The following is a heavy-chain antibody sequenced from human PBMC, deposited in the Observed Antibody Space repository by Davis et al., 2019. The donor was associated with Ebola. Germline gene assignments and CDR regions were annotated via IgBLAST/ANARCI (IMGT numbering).Heavy chain of an antibody. J-gene: IGHJ6*03. CDR1: GFTFTSYG. Sequence: ASVKVSCKTSGFTFTSYGIGWVRQAPGQGLEWMGIINPSGGTTSYALKFQGRVTMTRDTSTSTFYMELSSLRSDDTAVYYCARGVEMATVFSDYYYYMDVWGKGTTVTVSS. CDR2: INPSGGTT. V-gene: IGHV1-46*01. CDR3: ARGVEMATVFSDYYYYMDV. D-gene: IGHD5-24*01.